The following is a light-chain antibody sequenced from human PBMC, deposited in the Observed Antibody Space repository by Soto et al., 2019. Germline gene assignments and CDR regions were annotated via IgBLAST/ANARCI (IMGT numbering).Light chain of an antibody. CDR3: QQRSNWPPT. CDR2: GAS. J-gene: IGKJ1*01. CDR1: QSVSTN. Sequence: EKEMTQYPATLSVSPGERATLSCRASQSVSTNLAWYQQKPGQAPRLLIYGASTRATGIPARFSGSGSGTDFTLTISSLEPEDFAVYYCQQRSNWPPTFGQGTKVDIK. V-gene: IGKV3-15*01.